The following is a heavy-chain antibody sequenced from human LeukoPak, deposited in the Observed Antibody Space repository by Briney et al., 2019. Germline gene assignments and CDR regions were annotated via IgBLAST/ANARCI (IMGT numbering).Heavy chain of an antibody. CDR2: IYYSEST. CDR3: ARLNVLRFLEWSSTPTN. D-gene: IGHD3-3*01. Sequence: SETLSLTCTVSGGSISSSSYYWGWIRQPPGKGLEWIGSIYYSESTYYNPSLKSRVTISVDTSKNQFSLKLSSVTAADTAVYYCARLNVLRFLEWSSTPTNWGQGTLVTVSS. J-gene: IGHJ4*02. CDR1: GGSISSSSYY. V-gene: IGHV4-39*01.